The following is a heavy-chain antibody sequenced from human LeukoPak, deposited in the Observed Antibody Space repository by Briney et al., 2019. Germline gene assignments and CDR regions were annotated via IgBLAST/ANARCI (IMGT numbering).Heavy chain of an antibody. J-gene: IGHJ6*02. CDR2: IYYSGST. Sequence: ASETLSLTCTVSGGSISSYYWSWIRQPPGKGLEWIGYIYYSGSTNYNPSLKSRVTISVDTSKNQFSLKLSSVTAADTAVYYCARVRGSGAAARRGMDVWGQGTTVTVSS. V-gene: IGHV4-59*01. CDR3: ARVRGSGAAARRGMDV. D-gene: IGHD6-13*01. CDR1: GGSISSYY.